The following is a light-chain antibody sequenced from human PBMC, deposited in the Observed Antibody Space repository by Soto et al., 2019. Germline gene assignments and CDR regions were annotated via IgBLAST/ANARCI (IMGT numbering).Light chain of an antibody. Sequence: DMQMTQSPSTLSASVGDTVTITCRASQSISSWLAWYQQKPGKAPKLLLYDASSFESGVPSRFSGSGSGTEFTLTSSSLEPDDFATYDCQQYNSYSPKFGQGTKVEIK. CDR2: DAS. CDR3: QQYNSYSPK. V-gene: IGKV1-5*01. J-gene: IGKJ1*01. CDR1: QSISSW.